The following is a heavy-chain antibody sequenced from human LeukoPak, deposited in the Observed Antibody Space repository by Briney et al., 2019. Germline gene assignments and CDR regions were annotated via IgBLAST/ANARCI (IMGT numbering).Heavy chain of an antibody. Sequence: GGSLRLSCAASGFTFSSYGMHWVRQAPGKGLEWVAVISYDGSNKYYADSVKGRFTISRDNSKNTLYLQMNSLRAEDTAVYYCARELNWDADYWGQGTLVTVSS. CDR3: ARELNWDADY. V-gene: IGHV3-30*03. J-gene: IGHJ4*02. CDR2: ISYDGSNK. CDR1: GFTFSSYG. D-gene: IGHD1-1*01.